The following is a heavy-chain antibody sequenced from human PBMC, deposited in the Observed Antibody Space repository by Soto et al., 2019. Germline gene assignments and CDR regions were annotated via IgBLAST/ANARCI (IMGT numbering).Heavy chain of an antibody. D-gene: IGHD2-15*01. CDR1: GGSISSSSYY. CDR2: IYYSGST. Sequence: SETLSLTCTVSGGSISSSSYYWGWIRQPPGKGLEWIGSIYYSGSTYYNPSLKSRVTISVDTSKNQFSLRLSSVTAADTAVYYCARHSSGYFICGSCYVNWYFDLWGRGSLVTVSS. J-gene: IGHJ2*01. CDR3: ARHSSGYFICGSCYVNWYFDL. V-gene: IGHV4-39*01.